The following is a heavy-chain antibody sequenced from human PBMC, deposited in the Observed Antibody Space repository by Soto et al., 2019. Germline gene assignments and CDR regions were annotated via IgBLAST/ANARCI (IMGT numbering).Heavy chain of an antibody. J-gene: IGHJ5*02. V-gene: IGHV4-34*01. D-gene: IGHD2-2*01. CDR1: GGSFSGYY. CDR3: ARVPHVGVPAASNWFDP. CDR2: INHSGST. Sequence: TSETLSLTCAVYGGSFSGYYWSWIRQPPGKGLEWIGEINHSGSTNYNPSLKSRVTISVDTSKNQFSLKLSSVTAADTAVYYCARVPHVGVPAASNWFDPWGQGTLVTVSS.